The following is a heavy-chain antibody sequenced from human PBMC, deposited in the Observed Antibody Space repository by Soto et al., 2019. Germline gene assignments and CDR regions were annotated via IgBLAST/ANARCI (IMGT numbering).Heavy chain of an antibody. CDR1: GGSLSSGSFF. Sequence: SETLSLICTVSGGSLSSGSFFWGWIRQPPGKGLEWIGHIYFTGTSSYSPSLKSRVTMFVDTSKNNFSLRLTSVTAADTAVYYCVRREAVAGSQFDFWGQGTLVTVSS. J-gene: IGHJ4*02. V-gene: IGHV4-39*02. D-gene: IGHD6-19*01. CDR2: IYFTGTS. CDR3: VRREAVAGSQFDF.